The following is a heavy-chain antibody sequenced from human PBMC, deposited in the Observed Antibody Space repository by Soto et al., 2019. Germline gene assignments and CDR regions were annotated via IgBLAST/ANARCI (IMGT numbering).Heavy chain of an antibody. CDR2: IYHRGRT. CDR3: ARAEGTTRTKPPPGYYYYYMDV. V-gene: IGHV4-4*02. D-gene: IGHD1-1*01. Sequence: QVQLQESGPGLVKPSGTLSLTCAVSSGSISSSNWWSWVRQPPGKGLEWIGEIYHRGRTNYNPSLKSRVTISVDKSKNQFSLKLSSVTAADTAVYYCARAEGTTRTKPPPGYYYYYMDVWGKGTTVTVSS. CDR1: SGSISSSNW. J-gene: IGHJ6*03.